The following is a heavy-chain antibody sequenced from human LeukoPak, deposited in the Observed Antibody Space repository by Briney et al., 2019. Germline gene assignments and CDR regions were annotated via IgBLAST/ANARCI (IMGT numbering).Heavy chain of an antibody. D-gene: IGHD3-22*01. J-gene: IGHJ4*02. CDR3: TTYYYDSSGYYSPIDY. V-gene: IGHV3-15*01. CDR1: GFTFSSYG. Sequence: GGSLRLSCAASGFTFSSYGMHWVRQAPGKGLEWVGRIKSKTDGGTTDYAAPVKGRFTISRDDSKNTLYLQMNSLKTEDTAVYYCTTYYYDSSGYYSPIDYWGQGTLDTVSS. CDR2: IKSKTDGGTT.